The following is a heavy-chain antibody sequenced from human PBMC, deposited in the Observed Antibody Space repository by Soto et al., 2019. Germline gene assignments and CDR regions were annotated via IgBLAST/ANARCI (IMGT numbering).Heavy chain of an antibody. CDR2: MSADGSNK. D-gene: IGHD2-2*01. CDR3: AGDVWACSCNSCYVYGMDV. V-gene: IGHV3-30-3*01. CDR1: GFTFSSYS. Sequence: QVQLVESGGGVVQPGRSLRLSCAASGFTFSSYSMHWVRQAPGKGLEWVAVMSADGSNKYYADSVQGRFTISRDNSKNTVYLQMNSLRAEVTAVYYCAGDVWACSCNSCYVYGMDVWGLGTTVTVSS. J-gene: IGHJ6*01.